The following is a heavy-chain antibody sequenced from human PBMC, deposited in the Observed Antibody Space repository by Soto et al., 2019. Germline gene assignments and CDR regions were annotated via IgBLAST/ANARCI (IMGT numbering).Heavy chain of an antibody. D-gene: IGHD6-19*01. Sequence: GGSLRLSCAASGFTFDDYTMHWVRQAPGKGLEWVSLISWDGGSTYYADSVKGRFTISRDNSKNSLYLQMNSLRTEDTALYYCAKGSRDSSGWYVIDYWGQGTLVTVSS. V-gene: IGHV3-43*01. CDR3: AKGSRDSSGWYVIDY. CDR2: ISWDGGST. J-gene: IGHJ4*02. CDR1: GFTFDDYT.